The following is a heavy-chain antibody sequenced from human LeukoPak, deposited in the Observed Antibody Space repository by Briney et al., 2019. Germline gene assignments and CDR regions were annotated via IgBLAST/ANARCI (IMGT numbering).Heavy chain of an antibody. CDR3: AKRDRPCSGDCSAPYYFDY. V-gene: IGHV3-23*01. Sequence: PGGSLRLSCAASGFTFSTNDMSWVRQAPGKGLEWVSSISSSGANTYYADSVKGRFTISRDNSKNTLYLQMSSLRVEDTAVYYCAKRDRPCSGDCSAPYYFDYWGQGTLVTVSS. CDR1: GFTFSTND. CDR2: ISSSGANT. J-gene: IGHJ4*02. D-gene: IGHD2-21*02.